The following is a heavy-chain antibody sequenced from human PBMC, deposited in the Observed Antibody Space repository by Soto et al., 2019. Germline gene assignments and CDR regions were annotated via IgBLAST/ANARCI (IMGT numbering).Heavy chain of an antibody. J-gene: IGHJ4*02. CDR3: ARGYYDILTGYYHFDY. CDR2: TRHKANSYTT. V-gene: IGHV3-72*01. CDR1: GFTFSDHY. Sequence: EVQLVESGGGLVQPGGSLRLSCAASGFTFSDHYMDWVRQAPGKGLEWVGRTRHKANSYTTEYAASVKGRFTISRDDSKNSLYLQMNSLKTEDTAVYYCARGYYDILTGYYHFDYWGQGTLVTVSS. D-gene: IGHD3-9*01.